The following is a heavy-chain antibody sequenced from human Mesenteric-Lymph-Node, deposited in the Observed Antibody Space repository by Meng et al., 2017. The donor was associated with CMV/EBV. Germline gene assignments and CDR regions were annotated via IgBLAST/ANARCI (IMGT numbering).Heavy chain of an antibody. J-gene: IGHJ5*02. CDR3: AKAGGYCSSANCYPNWFDP. CDR2: ITGSGGGT. D-gene: IGHD2-2*01. V-gene: IGHV3-23*01. CDR1: GFTFSSYD. Sequence: GESLKTSCEASGFTFSSYDMSWVRQTPGKGLEWVSAITGSGGGTYYADSEKGRFTISRDNTKNTLYLQMNSLRADDTAVYYCAKAGGYCSSANCYPNWFDPWGQGTLVTVSS.